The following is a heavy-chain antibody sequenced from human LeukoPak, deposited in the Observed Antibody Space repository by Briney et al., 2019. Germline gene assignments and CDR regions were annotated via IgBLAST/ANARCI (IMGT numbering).Heavy chain of an antibody. CDR2: ISSSGRTM. V-gene: IGHV3-11*01. J-gene: IGHJ4*02. Sequence: GGSLRLSCAASGFTFSDYYMSWIRQAPGKGLELVSYISSSGRTMSYADSVKGRFTISRDNAKNSLYLQMNSLKTEDTAVYYCARSPGGEYQLLLADYFDYWGQGTLVTVSS. CDR1: GFTFSDYY. CDR3: ARSPGGEYQLLLADYFDY. D-gene: IGHD2-2*01.